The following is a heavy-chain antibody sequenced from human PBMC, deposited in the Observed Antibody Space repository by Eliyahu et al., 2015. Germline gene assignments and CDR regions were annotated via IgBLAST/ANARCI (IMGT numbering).Heavy chain of an antibody. V-gene: IGHV1-2*02. CDR2: INPNSGGT. D-gene: IGHD5-24*01. CDR3: ARAFITRWLPYTPFDY. Sequence: QVQLVQSGAEVKKPGASVKVSCKASGYTFTGYYMHWVRQAPGQGLEWMGWINPNSGGTNYAQKFQGRVTMTRDTSISTAYMELSRLRSDDTAAYYCARAFITRWLPYTPFDYWGQGTLVTVSS. CDR1: GYTFTGYY. J-gene: IGHJ4*02.